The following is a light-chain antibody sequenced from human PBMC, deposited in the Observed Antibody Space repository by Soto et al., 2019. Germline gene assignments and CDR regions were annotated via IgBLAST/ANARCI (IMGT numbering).Light chain of an antibody. J-gene: IGLJ2*01. CDR1: SSNIGSNT. V-gene: IGLV1-44*01. CDR3: QVWDSTGDHVV. Sequence: QSVLTQPPSASGTPGQRVTISCSGTSSNIGSNTVSWYQQVPGTAPKLLIYSNYQRPSGVPDRFSGSKSGTSASLAISGLQSEDEAAYYCQVWDSTGDHVVFGGGTKLTVL. CDR2: SNY.